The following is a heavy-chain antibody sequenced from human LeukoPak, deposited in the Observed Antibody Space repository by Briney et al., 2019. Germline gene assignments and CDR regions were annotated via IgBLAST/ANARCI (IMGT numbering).Heavy chain of an antibody. D-gene: IGHD6-19*01. V-gene: IGHV4-59*01. CDR2: IYYSGST. CDR3: AGGKWLPAQTYYYYYMDV. Sequence: KPSETLSLTCTVSGGSISSYYWSWIRQPPGKGLEWIGYIYYSGSTNYNPPLKSRVTISVDTPKNQFSLKLSSVTAADTAVYYCAGGKWLPAQTYYYYYMDVWGKGTTVTVPS. J-gene: IGHJ6*03. CDR1: GGSISSYY.